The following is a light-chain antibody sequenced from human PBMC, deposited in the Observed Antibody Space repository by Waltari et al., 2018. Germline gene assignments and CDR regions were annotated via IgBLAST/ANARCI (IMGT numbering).Light chain of an antibody. CDR1: QNIDNN. J-gene: IGKJ4*01. CDR2: GAS. CDR3: QQYNRWPPLT. Sequence: EVVMTQSQAALSVSPGERVTLSCKASQNIDNNLAWYQQKPGQSPRLLIYGASTMATGVPARFSGSGSGTEFTLTISSLQSEDCAVFYCQQYNRWPPLTFGGGTKVEIK. V-gene: IGKV3-15*01.